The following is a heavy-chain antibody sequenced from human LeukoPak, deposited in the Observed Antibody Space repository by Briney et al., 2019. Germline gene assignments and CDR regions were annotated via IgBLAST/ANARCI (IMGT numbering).Heavy chain of an antibody. J-gene: IGHJ3*02. CDR3: ARIYGYAFDI. CDR2: VYSTGST. D-gene: IGHD5-18*01. CDR1: GGSLRTYY. V-gene: IGHV4-4*07. Sequence: SETLSLTCTVSGGSLRTYYWTWIRQAAGRGLEWIGRVYSTGSTNYNPSLKSRVTMSVDTSKDQFSLHLSSVTAADTAVYYCARIYGYAFDIWGQGTMVIVPA.